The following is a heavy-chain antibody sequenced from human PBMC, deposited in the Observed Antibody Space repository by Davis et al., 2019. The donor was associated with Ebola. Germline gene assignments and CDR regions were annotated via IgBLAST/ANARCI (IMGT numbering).Heavy chain of an antibody. CDR2: IIPIFGTA. CDR1: GGTFSSYA. V-gene: IGHV1-69*06. Sequence: SVKVSCKASGGTFSSYAISWVRQAPGQGLEWMGGIIPIFGTANYAQKFQGRVTITADKCTSTAYMELSSLRSEDTAVYYCARGLEYSSSSADYWGQGTLVTVSS. D-gene: IGHD6-6*01. CDR3: ARGLEYSSSSADY. J-gene: IGHJ4*02.